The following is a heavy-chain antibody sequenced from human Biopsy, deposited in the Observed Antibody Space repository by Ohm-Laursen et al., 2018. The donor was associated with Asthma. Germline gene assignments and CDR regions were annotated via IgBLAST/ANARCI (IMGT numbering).Heavy chain of an antibody. CDR2: IWNDGNKN. CDR3: ARGIYDMDV. Sequence: SLRLSCAASGFTFSKNGMNWVRQAPGKGLEWVTLIWNDGNKNYYADSVRGRFTISRDNSKNKLYLQMNSLRAEDTAVYFCARGIYDMDVRGQGTTVTVSS. J-gene: IGHJ6*02. CDR1: GFTFSKNG. V-gene: IGHV3-33*01.